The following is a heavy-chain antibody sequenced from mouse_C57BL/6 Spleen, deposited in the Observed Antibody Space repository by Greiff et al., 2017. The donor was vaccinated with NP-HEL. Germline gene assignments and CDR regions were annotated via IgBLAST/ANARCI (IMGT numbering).Heavy chain of an antibody. V-gene: IGHV1-62-2*01. CDR1: GYTFTEYT. D-gene: IGHD2-4*01. CDR2: FYPGSGSI. Sequence: VQLQESGAELVKPGASVKLSCKASGYTFTEYTIHWVKQRSGQGLEWIGWFYPGSGSIKYNEKFKDKATLTADKSSSTVYMELSRLTSEDSAVYFCARHEDPYDYDAYAMDYWGQGTSVTVSS. CDR3: ARHEDPYDYDAYAMDY. J-gene: IGHJ4*01.